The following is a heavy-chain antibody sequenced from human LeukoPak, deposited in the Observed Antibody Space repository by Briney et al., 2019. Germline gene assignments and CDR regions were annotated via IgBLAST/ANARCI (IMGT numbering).Heavy chain of an antibody. Sequence: SETLSLTCTVPGGSISSSSYYWGWIRQPPGKGLEWFGSIYYSGSTYYNPSLKSRVTISVDTSKNQFSLKLSSVTAADTAVYYCARSTVTTGGFDYWGQGTLVTVSS. D-gene: IGHD4-11*01. CDR2: IYYSGST. J-gene: IGHJ4*02. V-gene: IGHV4-39*01. CDR3: ARSTVTTGGFDY. CDR1: GGSISSSSYY.